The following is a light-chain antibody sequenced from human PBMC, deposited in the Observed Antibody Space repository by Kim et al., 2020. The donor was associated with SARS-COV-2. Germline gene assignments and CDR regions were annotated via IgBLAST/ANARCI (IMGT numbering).Light chain of an antibody. CDR3: QQYNSAPRT. V-gene: IGKV1-27*01. J-gene: IGKJ1*01. CDR1: QVISNY. Sequence: DIQLTQSPSSLSASVGDGVTITCRANQVISNYLAWYQQKPGKAPTLLIYDASALHSGVPFRFSGSRTGTDFTLTISSLQPEAVATYYCQQYNSAPRTFVQGTTVDIK. CDR2: DAS.